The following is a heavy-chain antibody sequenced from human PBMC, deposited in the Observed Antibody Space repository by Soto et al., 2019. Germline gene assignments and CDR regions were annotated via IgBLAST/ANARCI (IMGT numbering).Heavy chain of an antibody. V-gene: IGHV4-59*08. CDR2: IDYSGST. CDR1: GDSISSYF. J-gene: IGHJ6*02. CDR3: ARHFYDSSAYYPPYYYYAMDV. Sequence: SETLSLTCTVSGDSISSYFWSWIRQPPGEGLEWIGYIDYSGSTNYNPSLKSRVSISVDTSKNQFSLKLSSVAAADTAVYYCARHFYDSSAYYPPYYYYAMDVWGQGTTVTVSS. D-gene: IGHD3-22*01.